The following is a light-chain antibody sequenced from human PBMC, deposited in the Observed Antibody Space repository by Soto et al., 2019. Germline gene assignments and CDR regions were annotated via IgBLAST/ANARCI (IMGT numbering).Light chain of an antibody. CDR2: GAS. CDR3: QQYGNSPIT. Sequence: ETVLTQPPGTLSLSPGERATLPCRASQSVISRYLAWYQQKPGQAPRLLISGASSRATGIPDRFSGSGSGTDFTLTVSRLEPEDFALYYCQQYGNSPITFGQGTRLENK. CDR1: QSVISRY. J-gene: IGKJ5*01. V-gene: IGKV3-20*01.